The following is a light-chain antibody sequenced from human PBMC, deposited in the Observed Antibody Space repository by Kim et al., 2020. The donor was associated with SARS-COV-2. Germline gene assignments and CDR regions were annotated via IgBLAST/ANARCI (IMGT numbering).Light chain of an antibody. CDR2: DAS. V-gene: IGKV1-33*01. CDR1: QDISHY. Sequence: DIQMTQSPSSLSASVGDRVTITCQATQDISHYLNWYQQKPGKAPKLLIYDASNLETGVPSSFSGSGSGTNFTFTISSLQPEDIATYYCQQYDNLPYTFGQGTKLEI. CDR3: QQYDNLPYT. J-gene: IGKJ2*01.